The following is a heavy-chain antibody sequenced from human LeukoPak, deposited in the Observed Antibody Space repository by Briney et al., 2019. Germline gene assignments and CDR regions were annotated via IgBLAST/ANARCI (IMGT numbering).Heavy chain of an antibody. V-gene: IGHV3-21*01. CDR2: ISSSSNNI. Sequence: GGSLRLSCAASGFTFSDYHMNWVRQAPGKGLGWVSSISSSSNNIYYADSVKGRFTISRDNAKNPLYLQMNSLRAEDTAVYYCARGLCGGDCYDYWGQGTLVTVSS. CDR3: ARGLCGGDCYDY. CDR1: GFTFSDYH. J-gene: IGHJ4*02. D-gene: IGHD2-21*01.